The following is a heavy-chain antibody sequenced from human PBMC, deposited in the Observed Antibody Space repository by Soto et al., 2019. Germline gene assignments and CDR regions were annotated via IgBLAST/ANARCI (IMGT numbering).Heavy chain of an antibody. V-gene: IGHV1-69*06. J-gene: IGHJ4*02. Sequence: QVQLVQSGAEVKKPGSSVKVSCKASGGTFSSYAISWVRQAPGQGLEWMGGIIPIFGTANYAQKFQGRVTNTADKSKSTAYLELGRLRTEDTAVYYCARAGDRFGELNFDYWGQGTLVTVSS. CDR1: GGTFSSYA. CDR3: ARAGDRFGELNFDY. CDR2: IIPIFGTA. D-gene: IGHD3-10*01.